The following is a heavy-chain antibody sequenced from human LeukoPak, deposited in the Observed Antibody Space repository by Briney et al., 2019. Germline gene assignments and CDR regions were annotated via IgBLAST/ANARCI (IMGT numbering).Heavy chain of an antibody. CDR2: ISAYNGNT. CDR3: ARVYSKLWFGELLYFDY. CDR1: GYTFTSYG. Sequence: ASEKVSCKASGYTFTSYGISWVRQAPGQGLEGMGWISAYNGNTNYAQKLQGRVTMTTDTSTSTAYMELRSLRSDDTAVYYCARVYSKLWFGELLYFDYWGQGTLVTVST. D-gene: IGHD3-10*01. J-gene: IGHJ4*02. V-gene: IGHV1-18*01.